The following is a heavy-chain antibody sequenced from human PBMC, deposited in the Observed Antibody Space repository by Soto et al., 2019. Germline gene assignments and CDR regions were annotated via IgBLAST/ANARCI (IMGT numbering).Heavy chain of an antibody. D-gene: IGHD5-18*01. CDR1: GFTFSSYA. CDR2: ISGSGGST. J-gene: IGHJ4*02. Sequence: RRLSCAASGFTFSSYAMSLVRQAPGKGLEWVSAISGSGGSTYYADSVKGRFTISRDNAKNTLYLQMNSLRDEDTAVYYCARDAGYSYGPFDYWGQGTLVTVSS. CDR3: ARDAGYSYGPFDY. V-gene: IGHV3-23*01.